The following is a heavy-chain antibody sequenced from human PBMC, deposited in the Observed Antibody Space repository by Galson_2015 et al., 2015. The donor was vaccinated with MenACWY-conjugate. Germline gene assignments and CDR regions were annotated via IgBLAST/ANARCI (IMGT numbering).Heavy chain of an antibody. J-gene: IGHJ4*02. V-gene: IGHV3-7*03. D-gene: IGHD2-21*01. CDR3: ARGGATGGALRY. Sequence: SLRLSCAASGFTFSNYWMTWVRQAPGKGLEWVANIKKQDGSEKYYVDSVKGRFTISRDNAQNSLYLQINSLRAEDTAVYYCARGGATGGALRYWGQGTLVTVSS. CDR1: GFTFSNYW. CDR2: IKKQDGSEK.